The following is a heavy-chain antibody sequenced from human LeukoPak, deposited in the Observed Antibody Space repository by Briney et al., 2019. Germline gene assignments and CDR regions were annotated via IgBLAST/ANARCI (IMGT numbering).Heavy chain of an antibody. D-gene: IGHD1-26*01. CDR2: INPNSGGT. CDR1: GYTFTSHG. CDR3: ARGRGGSYYYFDY. J-gene: IGHJ4*02. Sequence: ASVKVSCKASGYTFTSHGLSWARQAPGQGLEWMGWINPNSGGTNYAQKFQGWVTMTRDTSISTAYMELSRLRSDDTAVYYCARGRGGSYYYFDYWGQGTLVTVSS. V-gene: IGHV1-2*04.